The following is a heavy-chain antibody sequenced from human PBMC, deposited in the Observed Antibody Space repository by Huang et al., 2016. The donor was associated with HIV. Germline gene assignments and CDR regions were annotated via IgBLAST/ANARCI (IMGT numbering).Heavy chain of an antibody. D-gene: IGHD6-25*01. CDR1: GFSLTTTVVG. J-gene: IGHJ4*02. Sequence: QITLRESGPALVKPTQTLTLTCTFSGFSLTTTVVGVGWIRQPPGQALEWLAFIYSNGEGRYSPSLSSRLTITKDTSKNQVVLTMTNMDPVDTATYYCAHSTDASAATFYFDFWGQGTLVAVSS. CDR2: IYSNGEG. V-gene: IGHV2-5*01. CDR3: AHSTDASAATFYFDF.